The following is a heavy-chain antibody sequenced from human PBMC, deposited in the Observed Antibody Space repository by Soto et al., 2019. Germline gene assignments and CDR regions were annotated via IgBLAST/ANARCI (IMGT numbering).Heavy chain of an antibody. Sequence: EVQLVESGGGLVKPGGSLRLSCAASGFTFSNAWMNWVRQAPGKGLEWVGRIKSKTDGGTTDYAAPAKGRLTISRDDSKNAVYLQMTSQMTEGTAVYYCTASTYCDFGSGYFGYYYYGMDVWGQGTTVTVSS. CDR3: TASTYCDFGSGYFGYYYYGMDV. CDR2: IKSKTDGGTT. CDR1: GFTFSNAW. V-gene: IGHV3-15*07. D-gene: IGHD3-3*01. J-gene: IGHJ6*02.